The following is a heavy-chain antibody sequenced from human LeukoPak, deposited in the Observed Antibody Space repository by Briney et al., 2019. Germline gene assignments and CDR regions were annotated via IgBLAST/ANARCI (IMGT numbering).Heavy chain of an antibody. Sequence: GGSLRLSCTASGFTFSSNAMSWVRQAPGKGLEWVSSISGSGGVTYYADSVKGRFTISRDNSKNTLYLQMNSLRDDDTAVYYCGKTTVGYSSGQKPAWPVDFWGQGTLVTVSS. D-gene: IGHD5-18*01. V-gene: IGHV3-23*01. J-gene: IGHJ4*02. CDR2: ISGSGGVT. CDR3: GKTTVGYSSGQKPAWPVDF. CDR1: GFTFSSNA.